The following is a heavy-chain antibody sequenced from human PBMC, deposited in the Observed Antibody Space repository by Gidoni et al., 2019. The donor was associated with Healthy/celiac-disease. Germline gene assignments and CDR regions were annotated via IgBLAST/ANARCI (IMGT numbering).Heavy chain of an antibody. CDR2: IKQDGSEK. V-gene: IGHV3-7*05. CDR1: GFTFSSYW. J-gene: IGHJ5*02. Sequence: EVQLVESGGGLVQPGGSLRLSCAASGFTFSSYWMSWVRQAPGKGLEWVANIKQDGSEKYYVDSVKGRFTISRDNAKNSLYLQMNSLRAEDTAVYYCARDLGVAAALRDWFDPWGQGTLVTVSS. D-gene: IGHD6-13*01. CDR3: ARDLGVAAALRDWFDP.